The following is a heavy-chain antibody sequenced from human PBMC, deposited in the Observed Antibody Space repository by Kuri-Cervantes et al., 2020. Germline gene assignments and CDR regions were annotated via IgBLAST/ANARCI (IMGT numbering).Heavy chain of an antibody. CDR1: GGPISSSNW. CDR3: ARGGIQLWLRTAPMGV. V-gene: IGHV4-4*02. Sequence: SETLSLTCAVSGGPISSSNWWSWVHQPPGKGLEWIGEIYHSGSTNYNPSLKSRVTISVDKSKNQFSLKLSSVTAADTAVYYCARGGIQLWLRTAPMGVWGQGTTVTVSS. CDR2: IYHSGST. D-gene: IGHD5-18*01. J-gene: IGHJ6*02.